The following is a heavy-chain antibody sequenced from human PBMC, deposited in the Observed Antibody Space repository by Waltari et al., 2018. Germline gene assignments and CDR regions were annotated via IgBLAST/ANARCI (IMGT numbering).Heavy chain of an antibody. CDR2: ISGSGGST. Sequence: EVQLLESGGGLVQPGGSLRLSCAASGFTFSSYAMSWFRQAPGKGLEWVSAISGSGGSTYYADSVKGRFTISRDNSKNTLYLQMNSLRAEDTAVYYCAKDPFGCSGGSCYPAYFQHWGQGTLVTVSS. CDR1: GFTFSSYA. CDR3: AKDPFGCSGGSCYPAYFQH. D-gene: IGHD2-15*01. V-gene: IGHV3-23*01. J-gene: IGHJ1*01.